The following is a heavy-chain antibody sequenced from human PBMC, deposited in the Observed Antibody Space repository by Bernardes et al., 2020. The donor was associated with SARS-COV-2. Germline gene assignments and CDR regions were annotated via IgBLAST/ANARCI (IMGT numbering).Heavy chain of an antibody. D-gene: IGHD1-26*01. J-gene: IGHJ3*02. CDR2: ISWNSGSI. CDR3: AKSSGSYYDAFDI. Sequence: GGSLRLSCAASGFTFDDYAMHWVRQAPGKGLEWVSGISWNSGSIGYADSVKGRFTISRDNAKNSLYLQMNSLRAEDTALYYCAKSSGSYYDAFDIWGQGTMVTVSS. CDR1: GFTFDDYA. V-gene: IGHV3-9*01.